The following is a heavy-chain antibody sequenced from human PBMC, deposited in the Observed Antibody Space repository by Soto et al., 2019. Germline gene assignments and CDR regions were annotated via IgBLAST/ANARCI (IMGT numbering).Heavy chain of an antibody. Sequence: GGSLRLSCAASGFTFSSYGMHWVRQAPGKGLEWVAVIWYDGSNKYYADSVKGRFTISRDNSKNTLYLQMNSLRAEDTAVYYCAGGSGSYRGRELNYYYYGMDVWGQGTTVTVSS. CDR3: AGGSGSYRGRELNYYYYGMDV. CDR2: IWYDGSNK. D-gene: IGHD3-10*01. V-gene: IGHV3-33*01. CDR1: GFTFSSYG. J-gene: IGHJ6*02.